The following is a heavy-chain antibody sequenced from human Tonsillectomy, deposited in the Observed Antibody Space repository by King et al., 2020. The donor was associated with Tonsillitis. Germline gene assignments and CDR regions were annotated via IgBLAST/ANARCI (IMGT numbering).Heavy chain of an antibody. D-gene: IGHD6-19*01. CDR1: GYSFNSYW. V-gene: IGHV5-51*03. J-gene: IGHJ4*02. CDR3: ARRQFGYSHGWYYFDY. Sequence: VQLVESGAEVKKPGESLKISCKGSGYSFNSYWIAWVRQMPGKGLEWMGITWPGDSDTRYSPSFQGQVTISADKSITTAYLQWSSLKASDTAMYYCARRQFGYSHGWYYFDYWGQGTLVTVSS. CDR2: TWPGDSDT.